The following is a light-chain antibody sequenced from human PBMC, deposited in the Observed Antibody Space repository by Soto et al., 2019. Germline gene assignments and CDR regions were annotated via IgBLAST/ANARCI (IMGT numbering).Light chain of an antibody. J-gene: IGKJ1*01. V-gene: IGKV3-20*01. CDR1: QSVSSSY. Sequence: EVVLTQSPGTLSLSPGERATLSCRASQSVSSSYLAWYQQKPGQAPRLLIYGASSRATGIPDRFSGSGSGTDFTLTISRLEPEDFAVYYCQQYGRSPGWTFGQGTKVDI. CDR2: GAS. CDR3: QQYGRSPGWT.